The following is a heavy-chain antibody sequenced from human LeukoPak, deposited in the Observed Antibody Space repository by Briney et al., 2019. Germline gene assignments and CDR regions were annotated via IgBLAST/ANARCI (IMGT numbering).Heavy chain of an antibody. Sequence: GGSLRLSCAASGFTFSSYSMNWVRQAPGKGLEWVSSISSSSSYIYYADSVKGRFTISRDNAKNSLYLQMNSLRAEDTAVYYCAREVEWELLGDAFDIWGQGTMVTVSS. CDR3: AREVEWELLGDAFDI. CDR2: ISSSSSYI. D-gene: IGHD1-26*01. V-gene: IGHV3-21*01. J-gene: IGHJ3*02. CDR1: GFTFSSYS.